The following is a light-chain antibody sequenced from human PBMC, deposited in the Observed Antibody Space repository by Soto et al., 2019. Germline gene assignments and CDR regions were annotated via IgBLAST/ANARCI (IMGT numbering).Light chain of an antibody. V-gene: IGKV1-5*03. CDR2: KAS. CDR1: QTISSW. J-gene: IGKJ1*01. Sequence: DIQMTQSPSTLSGSAGDRVAITCRSSQTISSWLAWYQQKPGKAPKLLIYKASTLKSGVPSRFSGSGSGTEFPLTISSLQPDDFATYYCQHYNSYSEAFGQGTKV. CDR3: QHYNSYSEA.